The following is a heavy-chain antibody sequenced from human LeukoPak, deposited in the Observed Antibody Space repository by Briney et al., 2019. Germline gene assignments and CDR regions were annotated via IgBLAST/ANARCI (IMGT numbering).Heavy chain of an antibody. CDR3: ARKLGYCSSTSCGPWDSWFDP. Sequence: PSETLSLTCAVYGGSFSGYYWSWIRQPPGKGLEWIGEINHSGSTNYNPFLKSRVTISVDTSKNQFSLKLSSVTAADTAVYYCARKLGYCSSTSCGPWDSWFDPWGQGTLVTVSS. J-gene: IGHJ5*02. CDR1: GGSFSGYY. CDR2: INHSGST. D-gene: IGHD2-2*03. V-gene: IGHV4-34*01.